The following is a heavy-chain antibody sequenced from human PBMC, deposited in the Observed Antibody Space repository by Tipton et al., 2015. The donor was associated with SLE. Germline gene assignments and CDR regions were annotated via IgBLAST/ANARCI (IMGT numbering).Heavy chain of an antibody. V-gene: IGHV4-39*07. CDR2: VYHTGSA. CDR1: GASISNSSWH. Sequence: TLSLTCHVSGASISNSSWHWNWIRQTPGKGLEWLGSVYHTGSAFYNPSLKSRLSISVDTSMNQFSLNLSSATAADTAVYYCARVYSGSYYKAFDIWGQGTMVTVSS. CDR3: ARVYSGSYYKAFDI. J-gene: IGHJ3*02. D-gene: IGHD1-26*01.